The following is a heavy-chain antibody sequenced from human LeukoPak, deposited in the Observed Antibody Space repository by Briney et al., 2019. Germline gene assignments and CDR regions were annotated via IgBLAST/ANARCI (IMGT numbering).Heavy chain of an antibody. CDR3: AKDQSSYGSGSYSDFDY. J-gene: IGHJ4*02. CDR2: ISGSGGST. Sequence: PSETLSLTCTVSGGSISSYYWSWIRQPPGKGLEWVSAISGSGGSTYYADSVKGRFTISRDNSKNTLYLQMNSLRAEDTAVYYCAKDQSSYGSGSYSDFDYWGQGTLVTVSS. D-gene: IGHD3-10*01. V-gene: IGHV3-23*01. CDR1: GGSISSYY.